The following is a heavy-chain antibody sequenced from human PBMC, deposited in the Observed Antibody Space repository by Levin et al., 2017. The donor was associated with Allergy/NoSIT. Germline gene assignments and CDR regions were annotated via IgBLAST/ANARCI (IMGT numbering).Heavy chain of an antibody. CDR2: ISDSSTYI. J-gene: IGHJ4*02. Sequence: GESLKISCAASGFTFSTYSMNWVRQAPGKGLEWVSSISDSSTYIYYADSVKGRFTISRDNAKNSLYLQMDSLRAEDTAVNYCSRDSEPASSYGSGTYAFSDYWGQGILVTVSS. CDR3: SRDSEPASSYGSGTYAFSDY. D-gene: IGHD3-10*01. CDR1: GFTFSTYS. V-gene: IGHV3-21*01.